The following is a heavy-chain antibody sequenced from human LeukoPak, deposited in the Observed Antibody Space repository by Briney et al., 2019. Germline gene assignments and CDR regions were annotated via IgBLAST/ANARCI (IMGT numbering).Heavy chain of an antibody. Sequence: GGSLRLSCAASGFTFSSYAMSWVRQAPGKGLEWVSAISGSGGSTCYADSVKGRFTISRDNSKNTLYLQMNSLRAEDTAVYYCAKGSWELTDAFDIWGQGTMVTVSS. CDR1: GFTFSSYA. V-gene: IGHV3-23*01. CDR2: ISGSGGST. CDR3: AKGSWELTDAFDI. J-gene: IGHJ3*02. D-gene: IGHD1-26*01.